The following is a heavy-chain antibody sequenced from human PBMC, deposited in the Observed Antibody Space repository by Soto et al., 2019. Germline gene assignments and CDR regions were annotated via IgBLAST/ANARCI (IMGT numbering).Heavy chain of an antibody. CDR2: INPSGGRT. D-gene: IGHD6-19*01. CDR1: GYTFTNYY. J-gene: IGHJ4*02. Sequence: QVQLVQSGAEVKKPGASVKVSCKASGYTFTNYYIHRVRQPPGQGLEWMGMINPSGGRTRYTRSFQGRVTLTRDTSTSTVYMELGSLRSEDTAVYYCARESQSSGWSWFDYWGQGTLVTVSS. CDR3: ARESQSSGWSWFDY. V-gene: IGHV1-46*01.